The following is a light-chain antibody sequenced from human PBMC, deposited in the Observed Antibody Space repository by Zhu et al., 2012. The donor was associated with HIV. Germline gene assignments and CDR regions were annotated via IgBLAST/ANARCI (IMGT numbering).Light chain of an antibody. V-gene: IGKV3-20*01. Sequence: EIVLTQSPGTLSLSPGERASLSCRASQGVSSTYLGWYQQKPGQAPRLLIYGASSRATGIPDRFSGSGSGTDFTLTISRLEPEDFAVYYCQQYGSSPITFGQGTRLETK. CDR2: GAS. J-gene: IGKJ5*01. CDR1: QGVSSTY. CDR3: QQYGSSPIT.